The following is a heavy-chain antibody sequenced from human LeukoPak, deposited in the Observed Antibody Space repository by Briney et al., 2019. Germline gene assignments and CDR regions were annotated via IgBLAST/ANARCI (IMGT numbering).Heavy chain of an antibody. CDR3: ARDISTGSNPDY. CDR1: GYTFTYYY. Sequence: ASVPVSCKASGYTFTYYYMHWVRQAPGKGREWVGRINPNSGGTIYAQKFQGRVIMTRDTSISTAYMEMSRLRSDDTAVYYCARDISTGSNPDYWGQGTLVTVSS. D-gene: IGHD3-9*01. J-gene: IGHJ4*02. V-gene: IGHV1-2*06. CDR2: INPNSGGT.